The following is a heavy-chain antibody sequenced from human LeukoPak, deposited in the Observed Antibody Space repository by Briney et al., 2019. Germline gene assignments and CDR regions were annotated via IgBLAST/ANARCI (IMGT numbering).Heavy chain of an antibody. D-gene: IGHD5-18*01. CDR3: ARVDTAMVGAFDI. J-gene: IGHJ3*02. CDR1: GFTFSSYS. Sequence: RGSLRLSCAASGFTFSSYSMNWVRQAPGKGLEWVSSISSSSSYIYYADSVKGRFTISRDNAKNSLYLQMNSLRAEDTAVYYCARVDTAMVGAFDIWGQGTMVTVSS. V-gene: IGHV3-21*01. CDR2: ISSSSSYI.